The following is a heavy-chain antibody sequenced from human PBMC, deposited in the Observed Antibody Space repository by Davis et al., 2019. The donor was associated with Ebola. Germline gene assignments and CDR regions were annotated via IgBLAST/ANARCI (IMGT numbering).Heavy chain of an antibody. J-gene: IGHJ6*02. CDR1: GGSISSGDYY. D-gene: IGHD3-10*01. CDR3: ARDRITMVRGVAYYYYGMDI. V-gene: IGHV4-30-4*01. Sequence: SETLSLTCTVSGGSISSGDYYWSWIRQPPGKGLEWIGYIYYSGSTNYNPSLKSRVTISVDTSKNQFSLKLSSVTAADTAVYYCARDRITMVRGVAYYYYGMDIWGQGTTVTVSS. CDR2: IYYSGST.